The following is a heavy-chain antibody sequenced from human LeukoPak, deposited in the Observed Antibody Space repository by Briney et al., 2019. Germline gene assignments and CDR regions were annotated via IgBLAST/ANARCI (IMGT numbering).Heavy chain of an antibody. J-gene: IGHJ4*02. V-gene: IGHV4-30-4*01. CDR2: IYYSGGT. CDR1: GGSISSGDYY. Sequence: SQTLSLTCTVSGGSISSGDYYWSWIRQPPGKGLEWIGYIYYSGGTYYNPSLKSRVTISVDTSKNQFSLKLSSVTAADTAVYYCAQGRSGSYFDYWGQGTLVTVSS. D-gene: IGHD3-10*01. CDR3: AQGRSGSYFDY.